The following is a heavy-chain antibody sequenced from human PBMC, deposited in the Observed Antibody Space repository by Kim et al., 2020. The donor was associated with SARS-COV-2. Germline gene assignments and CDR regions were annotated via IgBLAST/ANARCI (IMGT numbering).Heavy chain of an antibody. Sequence: SETLSLTCVVSGGSISSSDWWSWVRQTPGKGLEWIGEIYLSGRTNYNPSLRSRVTMSVDKSRNQFSLKVTSVTAADTAVYYCARTLGYCSGGSCYFDSWG. CDR1: GGSISSSDW. CDR2: IYLSGRT. CDR3: ARTLGYCSGGSCYFDS. J-gene: IGHJ4*01. D-gene: IGHD2-15*01. V-gene: IGHV4-4*02.